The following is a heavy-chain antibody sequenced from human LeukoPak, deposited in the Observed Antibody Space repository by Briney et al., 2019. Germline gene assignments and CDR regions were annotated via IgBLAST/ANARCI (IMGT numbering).Heavy chain of an antibody. V-gene: IGHV3-74*01. CDR1: GFTFSSYW. CDR2: INSDGSST. Sequence: GGSLRLSCAASGFTFSSYWMHWVRQAPGKGLVWVSRINSDGSSTSYADSVKGRFTISRDNAKNTLYLQMNSLRAEDTAVCYCARDQDFTVVTQNFDYWGQGTLVTVSS. J-gene: IGHJ4*02. CDR3: ARDQDFTVVTQNFDY. D-gene: IGHD4-23*01.